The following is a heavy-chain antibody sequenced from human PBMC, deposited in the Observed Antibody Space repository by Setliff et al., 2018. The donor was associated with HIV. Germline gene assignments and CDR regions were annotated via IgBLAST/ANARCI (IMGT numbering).Heavy chain of an antibody. CDR3: AIEPLPGDFGDF. CDR2: INAGNGNT. D-gene: IGHD7-27*01. V-gene: IGHV1-3*01. CDR1: GYTFTTYA. Sequence: WASVKVSCKASGYTFTTYAIHWVRQAPGQRLEWMGWINAGNGNTKYSQKFQGRVTITRDTSASTAYMELSSLRSEDTAVYYCAIEPLPGDFGDFWGQGTLVTVSS. J-gene: IGHJ4*02.